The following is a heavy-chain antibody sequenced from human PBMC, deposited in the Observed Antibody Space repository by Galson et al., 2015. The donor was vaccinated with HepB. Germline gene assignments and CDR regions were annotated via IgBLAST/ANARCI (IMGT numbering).Heavy chain of an antibody. D-gene: IGHD3-10*01. V-gene: IGHV7-4-1*02. J-gene: IGHJ4*02. CDR2: INTNTGNP. CDR1: GYTFTSYA. CDR3: ASRAYGSGSYYID. Sequence: SVKVSCKASGYTFTSYAMNWVRQAPGQGLEWMGWINTNTGNPTYAQGFTGRFVFSLDTSVSTAYLQISSLKAEDTAVYYCASRAYGSGSYYIDWGQGTLVTVSS.